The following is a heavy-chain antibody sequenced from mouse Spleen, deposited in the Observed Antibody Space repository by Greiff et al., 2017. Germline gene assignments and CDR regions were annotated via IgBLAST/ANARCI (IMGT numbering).Heavy chain of an antibody. CDR1: GFTFSDYY. V-gene: IGHV5-12*01. CDR2: ISNGGGST. Sequence: EVKLVESGGGLVQPGGSLKLSCAASGFTFSDYYMYWVRQTPEKRLEWVAYISNGGGSTYYPDTVKGRFTISRDNAKNTLYLQMSRLKSEDTAMYYCARHFEFAYWGQGTLVTVSA. J-gene: IGHJ3*01. CDR3: ARHFEFAY.